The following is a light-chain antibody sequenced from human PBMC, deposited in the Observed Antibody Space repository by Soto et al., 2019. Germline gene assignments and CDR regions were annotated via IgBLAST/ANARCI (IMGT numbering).Light chain of an antibody. Sequence: EIVVTQSPATLSVSPGERVTLSCRASQSVSSSLACYQQRPGQAPRLLIYDTSTRAAGIAARFSGSGSGTEITLTISSLQSEDSAGYDSKQYVHWPPVAFGKGTTVEIK. CDR1: QSVSSS. CDR3: KQYVHWPPVA. CDR2: DTS. V-gene: IGKV3-15*01. J-gene: IGKJ1*01.